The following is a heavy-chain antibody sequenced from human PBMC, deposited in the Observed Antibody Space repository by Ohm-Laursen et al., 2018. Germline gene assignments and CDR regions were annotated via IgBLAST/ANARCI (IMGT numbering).Heavy chain of an antibody. V-gene: IGHV3-30*18. CDR2: ISYDGSNK. CDR3: AKIQNLSGYDSDY. J-gene: IGHJ4*02. CDR1: GFTFSSYG. Sequence: SSLRLSCTASGFTFSSYGMHWVRQAPGKGLEWVAVISYDGSNKYYADSVKGRFTISRDNSKNTLYLQMNSLRSEDTAVYYCAKIQNLSGYDSDYWGQGTLVTVSS. D-gene: IGHD5-12*01.